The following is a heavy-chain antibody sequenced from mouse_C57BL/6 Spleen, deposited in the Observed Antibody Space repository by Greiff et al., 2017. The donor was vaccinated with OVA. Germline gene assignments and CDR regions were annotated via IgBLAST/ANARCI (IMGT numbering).Heavy chain of an antibody. J-gene: IGHJ4*01. CDR3: ARGCGSSYDAMDY. CDR2: INPNYGDT. Sequence: VQLQQSGAELVKPGASVKISCKASGYSFTDYNMNWVKQSNGKSLEWIGVINPNYGDTSYNQKFKGKATLTADPSSSTAYMQLNSLTSEDSAVYNCARGCGSSYDAMDYWGQGTSLTVSS. V-gene: IGHV1-39*01. D-gene: IGHD1-1*01. CDR1: GYSFTDYN.